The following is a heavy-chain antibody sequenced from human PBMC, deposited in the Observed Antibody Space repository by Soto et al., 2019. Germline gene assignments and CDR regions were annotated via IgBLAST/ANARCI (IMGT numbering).Heavy chain of an antibody. D-gene: IGHD6-6*01. CDR3: ARDLSSSSRSLGSYYYYGMDV. CDR2: INPNSGGT. J-gene: IGHJ6*02. Sequence: ASVKVSCKASGYTFTVYYIHCVRQSRLQWLDWMGWINPNSGGTKYAQNFQGRVTMTRDKSISTAYMDLSRLRSDDTAVYYCARDLSSSSRSLGSYYYYGMDVWGQGTTVTVSS. V-gene: IGHV1-2*02. CDR1: GYTFTVYY.